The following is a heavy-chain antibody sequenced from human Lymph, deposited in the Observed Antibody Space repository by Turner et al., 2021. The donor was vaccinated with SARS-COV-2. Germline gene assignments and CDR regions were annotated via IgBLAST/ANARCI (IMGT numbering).Heavy chain of an antibody. D-gene: IGHD2-15*01. CDR2: ISYDGSNK. J-gene: IGHJ4*02. CDR1: GFTFSGYC. V-gene: IGHV3-30*18. Sequence: QVQLVESGGGVVQPGRSLRLSCAASGFTFSGYCMYWVRQAPGKGLEWVAFISYDGSNKYYADSVKGRFTISRDNSKNTLYMQMNSLRAEDTAVYYCAKQGGGRYCSGGSCYRGYFDYWGQGTLVTVSS. CDR3: AKQGGGRYCSGGSCYRGYFDY.